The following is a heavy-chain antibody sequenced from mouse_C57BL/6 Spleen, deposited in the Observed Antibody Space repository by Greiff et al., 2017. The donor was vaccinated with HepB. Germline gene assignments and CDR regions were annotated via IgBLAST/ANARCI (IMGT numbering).Heavy chain of an antibody. V-gene: IGHV5-17*01. Sequence: EVKLMESGGGLVKPGGSLKLSCAASGFTFSDYGMHWVRQAPEKGLEWAAYISSGSSTIYYADTVKGRFTISRDNAKNTLFLQMTSLRSEDTAMYYCAGGFFDYWGQGTTLTVSS. CDR3: AGGFFDY. J-gene: IGHJ2*01. CDR1: GFTFSDYG. CDR2: ISSGSSTI.